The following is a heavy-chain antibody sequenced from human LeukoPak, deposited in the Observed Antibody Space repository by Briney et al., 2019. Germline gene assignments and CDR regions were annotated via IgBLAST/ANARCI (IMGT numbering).Heavy chain of an antibody. J-gene: IGHJ4*02. CDR2: IYTSGST. CDR3: ARERADILTGYYSFDY. D-gene: IGHD3-9*01. Sequence: SETLSLTCTVSGGSIGSGSEYWSWIRQPAGKGLEWIGRIYTSGSTNYNPSLKSRVTISVDTSKNQFSLKLSSVTAADTAVYYCARERADILTGYYSFDYWGQGTLVTVSS. CDR1: GGSIGSGSEY. V-gene: IGHV4-61*02.